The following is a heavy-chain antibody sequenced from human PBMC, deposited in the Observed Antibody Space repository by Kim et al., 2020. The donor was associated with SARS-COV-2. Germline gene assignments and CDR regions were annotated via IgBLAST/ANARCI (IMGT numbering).Heavy chain of an antibody. Sequence: GGSLRLSCAASGFSFGDYAMHWVRQAPGKGLEWVSGISWNSGRIGYADSVKGRFTISRDNAKNSLYLQMNSLRDEDTALYYCARLEVVNGDVWGQGTTVTVSS. CDR3: ARLEVVNGDV. CDR2: ISWNSGRI. V-gene: IGHV3-9*01. J-gene: IGHJ6*02. CDR1: GFSFGDYA.